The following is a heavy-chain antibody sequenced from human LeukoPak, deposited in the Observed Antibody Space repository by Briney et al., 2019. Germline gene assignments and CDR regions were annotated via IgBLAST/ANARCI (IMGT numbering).Heavy chain of an antibody. CDR1: GGSISSYY. V-gene: IGHV4-59*04. CDR2: IYYSGST. D-gene: IGHD3-10*01. J-gene: IGHJ4*02. CDR3: ASLNDRFAEFPGFDY. Sequence: SETLSLTCTVSGGSISSYYWSWIRQPPGKGLEWIGYIYYSGSTYYNPSLKSRVTMSVDTSKNQFSLKLSSVTAADTAVYYCASLNDRFAEFPGFDYWGQGTLVTVSS.